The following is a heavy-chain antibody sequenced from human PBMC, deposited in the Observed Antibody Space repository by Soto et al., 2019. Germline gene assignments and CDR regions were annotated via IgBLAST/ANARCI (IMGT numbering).Heavy chain of an antibody. CDR2: ISYDGSNK. CDR1: GFTFSSYA. Sequence: PGGSLRLSCAASGFTFSSYAMHWVRQAPGKGLEWVAVISYDGSNKYYADSVKGRFTISRDNSTSTAYMELSSLRSEYTAVYYCARDPGYAATIFDYWGQGTLVTVSS. J-gene: IGHJ4*02. D-gene: IGHD5-12*01. CDR3: ARDPGYAATIFDY. V-gene: IGHV3-30-3*01.